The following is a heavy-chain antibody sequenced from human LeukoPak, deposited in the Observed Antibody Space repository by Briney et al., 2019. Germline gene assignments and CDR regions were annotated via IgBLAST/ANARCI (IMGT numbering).Heavy chain of an antibody. CDR2: INPNSGGT. CDR3: ARDLYYYDSSGYYYHGYFDY. V-gene: IGHV1-2*02. Sequence: ASVKVSCRASGYTFTGYYMHWVRQAPGQGREWMGWINPNSGGTNYSQKFQGRVTMTRDTSISTAYMELSRLRSDDTAVYYCARDLYYYDSSGYYYHGYFDYWGQGTLVTVSS. D-gene: IGHD3-22*01. CDR1: GYTFTGYY. J-gene: IGHJ4*02.